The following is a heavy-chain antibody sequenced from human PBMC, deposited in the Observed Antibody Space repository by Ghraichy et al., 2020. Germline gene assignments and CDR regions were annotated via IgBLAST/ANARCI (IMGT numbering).Heavy chain of an antibody. CDR2: IKQDGSET. CDR1: GFTFSSYY. Sequence: GGSLRLSCVVSGFTFSSYYINWVRQAPGKGLEWVANIKQDGSETYYVDSVKGRFTISRDNAKNSLYLQMYRLRAEDTAVYYCARGRSSSGSLMDYWGQGTLVTVSS. J-gene: IGHJ4*02. D-gene: IGHD3-22*01. CDR3: ARGRSSSGSLMDY. V-gene: IGHV3-7*04.